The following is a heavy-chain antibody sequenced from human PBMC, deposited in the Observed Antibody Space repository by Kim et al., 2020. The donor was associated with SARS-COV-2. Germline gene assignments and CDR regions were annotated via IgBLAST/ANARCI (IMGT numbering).Heavy chain of an antibody. CDR2: INPHSGGT. CDR3: AGGSLLHYLGY. Sequence: ASVKVSCKTSGYSFTGYFIQWVRQAPGQGLQWMGRINPHSGGTKYAQEFQDRVPMTTDASTNTAYLELSRLRSDDTAVYYCAGGSLLHYLGYWGQETLVTVSS. D-gene: IGHD1-26*01. CDR1: GYSFTGYF. J-gene: IGHJ4*02. V-gene: IGHV1-2*02.